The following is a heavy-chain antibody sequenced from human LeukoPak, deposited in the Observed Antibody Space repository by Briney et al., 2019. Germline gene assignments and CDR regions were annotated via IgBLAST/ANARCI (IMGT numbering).Heavy chain of an antibody. CDR3: ARHKRTLYDSSGYVFDY. Sequence: SETLSLTCAVYGGSFSGYYWSWIRQPPGKGLEWIGEINHSGSTNYNPSLKSRVTISVDTSKNQFSLKLSSVTAADTAVYYCARHKRTLYDSSGYVFDYWGQGTLVTVSS. J-gene: IGHJ4*02. D-gene: IGHD3-22*01. CDR2: INHSGST. V-gene: IGHV4-34*01. CDR1: GGSFSGYY.